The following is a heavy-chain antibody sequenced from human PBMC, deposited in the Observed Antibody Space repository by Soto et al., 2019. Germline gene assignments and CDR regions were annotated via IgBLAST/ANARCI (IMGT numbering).Heavy chain of an antibody. CDR3: ARDVITPWVYDGMDV. D-gene: IGHD3-16*01. CDR2: IYYSGST. J-gene: IGHJ6*02. CDR1: GGSISSGGYY. Sequence: QVQLQESGPGLVKPSQTLSLTCTVSGGSISSGGYYWSWIRQHPGKGLEWIGYIYYSGSTYYNPSLKSRVTISVDTSKNQFSLKLSSVTAADTAVYYCARDVITPWVYDGMDVWGQGTTVTVSS. V-gene: IGHV4-31*03.